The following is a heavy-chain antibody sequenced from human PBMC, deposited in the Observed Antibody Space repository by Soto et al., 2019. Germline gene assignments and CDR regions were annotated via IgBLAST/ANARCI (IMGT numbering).Heavy chain of an antibody. CDR3: SPELYGRLFDN. J-gene: IGHJ4*02. CDR2: ISIGGGTT. D-gene: IGHD4-17*01. Sequence: QVQLVQSGTEVREPGASVKVSCRASAYILTKHLMHWVRQAPGQGPEWTGYISIGGGTTGYAQKFQARLTRTRDTPTTTVYIELNSLSSADTAVYYCSPELYGRLFDNWGQGTLVTVSS. V-gene: IGHV1-46*03. CDR1: AYILTKHL.